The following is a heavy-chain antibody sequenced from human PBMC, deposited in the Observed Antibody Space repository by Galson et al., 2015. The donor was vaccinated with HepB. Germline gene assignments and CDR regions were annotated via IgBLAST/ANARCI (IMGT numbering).Heavy chain of an antibody. Sequence: CAVSGYSISSGYYWGWIRQPPGKGLEWIGNIYHSGSTYYNPSLKSRVTISKDTSTNQFSLLLSFVTAADTAVYYCARGGGLYYYDSSCPKWDYWGQGTLVTVSS. CDR3: ARGGGLYYYDSSCPKWDY. V-gene: IGHV4-38-2*01. CDR2: IYHSGST. J-gene: IGHJ4*02. D-gene: IGHD3-22*01. CDR1: GYSISSGYY.